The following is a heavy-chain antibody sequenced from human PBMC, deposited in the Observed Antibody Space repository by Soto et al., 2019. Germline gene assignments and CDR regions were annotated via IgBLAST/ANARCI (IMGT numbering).Heavy chain of an antibody. CDR1: GFTCSSYS. D-gene: IGHD3-16*01. V-gene: IGHV3-48*01. CDR3: ARERERGFDY. CDR2: ISSSSSTI. J-gene: IGHJ4*02. Sequence: EVQLVESGGGLVQPGGSLRLSCAASGFTCSSYSMNWVRQAPGKGLEWVSYISSSSSTIYYADSVKGRFTISRDNAKNSLYLQMNSLRAEDTAVYYCARERERGFDYWGPGTLVTVSS.